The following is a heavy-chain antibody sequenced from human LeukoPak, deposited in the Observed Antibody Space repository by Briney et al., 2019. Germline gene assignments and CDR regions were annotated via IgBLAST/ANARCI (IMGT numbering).Heavy chain of an antibody. CDR1: GYSFTKHW. J-gene: IGHJ1*01. V-gene: IGHV5-51*01. CDR2: IFPGDSDT. D-gene: IGHD6-19*01. CDR3: TRGSGSYVH. Sequence: GESLKISSKGSGYSFTKHWIAWVRQMPGKGLKWMGIIFPGDSDTRYSPSFQGQVTISADKSISTAYLQWSSLKASDTAMYYCTRGSGSYVHWGQGTLVTVSS.